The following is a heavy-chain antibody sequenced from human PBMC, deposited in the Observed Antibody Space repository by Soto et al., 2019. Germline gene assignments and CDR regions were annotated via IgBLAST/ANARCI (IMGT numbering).Heavy chain of an antibody. CDR3: AREKLLWFGEFPPQVNYYYYGMDV. CDR2: INPNSGGT. J-gene: IGHJ6*02. D-gene: IGHD3-10*01. Sequence: GASVKVSCKASGYTFTGYYMHWVRQAPGQGLEWMGWINPNSGGTNYAQKFQGRVTMTRDTSISTAYMELSRLRPDDTAVYYCAREKLLWFGEFPPQVNYYYYGMDVWGQGTTVTVSS. V-gene: IGHV1-2*02. CDR1: GYTFTGYY.